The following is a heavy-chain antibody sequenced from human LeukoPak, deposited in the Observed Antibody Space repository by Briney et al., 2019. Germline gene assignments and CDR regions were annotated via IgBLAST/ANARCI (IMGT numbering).Heavy chain of an antibody. V-gene: IGHV3-9*01. CDR1: GFTFDDYA. CDR3: AKDKVTLWFGLPEI. Sequence: GGSLRLSCAASGFTFDDYAMHWVRQAPGKGLEWVSGISWNSGSIGYADSVKGRFTISRDNAKNSLYLQMNSLRAEDTALYYCAKDKVTLWFGLPEIWGQGTLVTVSS. CDR2: ISWNSGSI. D-gene: IGHD3-10*01. J-gene: IGHJ4*02.